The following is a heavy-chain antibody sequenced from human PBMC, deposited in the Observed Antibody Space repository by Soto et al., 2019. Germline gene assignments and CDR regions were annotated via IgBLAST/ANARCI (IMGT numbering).Heavy chain of an antibody. CDR2: IIPILGIA. CDR3: ASGVYCSGGSCPGPRKYYYYMDV. J-gene: IGHJ6*03. V-gene: IGHV1-69*02. CDR1: GGTFSSYT. Sequence: VKVSCKASGGTFSSYTISWVRQAPGQGLEWMGRIIPILGIANYAQKFQGRVTITADKSTSTAYMELSSLRSEDTAVYYCASGVYCSGGSCPGPRKYYYYMDVWGKGTTVTVSS. D-gene: IGHD2-15*01.